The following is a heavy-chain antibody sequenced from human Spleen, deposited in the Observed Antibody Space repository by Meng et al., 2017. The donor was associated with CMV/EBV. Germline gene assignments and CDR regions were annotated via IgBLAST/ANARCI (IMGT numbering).Heavy chain of an antibody. CDR2: ISNSGATM. CDR3: AREGFGGYGSGSYYLDY. V-gene: IGHV3-11*01. Sequence: GESLKISCAASGFTFSDYYMSWIRQAPGKGLEWVSCISNSGATMYYAGSVKGRFTISRDNAKNSLYLQMNSLRAEDTALYYCAREGFGGYGSGSYYLDYWGQGTLVTVSS. CDR1: GFTFSDYY. D-gene: IGHD3-10*01. J-gene: IGHJ4*02.